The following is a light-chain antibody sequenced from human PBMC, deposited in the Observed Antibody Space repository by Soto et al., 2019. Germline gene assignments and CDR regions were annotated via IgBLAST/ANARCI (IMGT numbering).Light chain of an antibody. Sequence: QSALTQPASVSGSPGQSIIISCTGTSSDVGRYNLVSWYQQHPGKAPKLIIYEVTKRPSGVSNRFSASKSGNTASLTISGLQAEDEADYHCCSYAGSNTFAGVFGGGTKVTVL. CDR3: CSYAGSNTFAGV. CDR1: SSDVGRYNL. CDR2: EVT. V-gene: IGLV2-23*02. J-gene: IGLJ2*01.